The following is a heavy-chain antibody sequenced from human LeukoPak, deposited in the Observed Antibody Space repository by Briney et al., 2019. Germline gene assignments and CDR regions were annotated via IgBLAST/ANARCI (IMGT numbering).Heavy chain of an antibody. CDR3: ARSTTTSLFDY. CDR1: GFTFSTYL. Sequence: GGSLRLSCAASGFTFSTYLMQWVRQAPGKGLAWLSRIKSDGTSTGYADSVKGRFTISRDNAKNTLYLQTNSLRAEDTAVYYCARSTTTSLFDYWGQGTLVSVPS. CDR2: IKSDGTST. D-gene: IGHD1-1*01. V-gene: IGHV3-74*01. J-gene: IGHJ4*02.